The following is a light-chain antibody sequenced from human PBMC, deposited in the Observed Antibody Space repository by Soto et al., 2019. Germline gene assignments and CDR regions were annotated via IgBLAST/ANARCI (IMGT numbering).Light chain of an antibody. V-gene: IGKV4-1*01. CDR3: QQSYSVPYT. CDR2: CAS. Sequence: DIVMTQSPDSLAVSLGERATINCKSSRSILYSSNNKNYLVWYQQKPGQPPKMLIYCASTRESGVPDRFSGSGSGTDFTLTISSLQAEDVAVYYCQQSYSVPYTFGQGTKVEIK. J-gene: IGKJ2*01. CDR1: RSILYSSNNKNY.